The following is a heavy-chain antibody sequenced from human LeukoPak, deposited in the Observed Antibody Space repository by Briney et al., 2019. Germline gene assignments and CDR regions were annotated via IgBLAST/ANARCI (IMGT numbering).Heavy chain of an antibody. J-gene: IGHJ5*02. CDR3: ARHTWDSGIYYDRWFDP. Sequence: SETLSLTCTVSGDSISSYYWSWIRQTPGKGLEWIGYTHSSGSTNYNPSLKSRVTISVDTSKNQFSLKLNFVTAADTAVYYCARHTWDSGIYYDRWFDPWGQGTLVTVSS. CDR1: GDSISSYY. CDR2: THSSGST. V-gene: IGHV4-4*09. D-gene: IGHD1-26*01.